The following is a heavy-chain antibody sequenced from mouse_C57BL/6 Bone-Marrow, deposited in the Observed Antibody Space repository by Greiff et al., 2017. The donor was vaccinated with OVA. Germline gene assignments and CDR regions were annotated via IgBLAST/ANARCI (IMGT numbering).Heavy chain of an antibody. Sequence: QVQLQQPGTELVKPGASVKLSCKASGYTFTSYWMHWVKQRPGQGLEWIGNINPSNGVTNYNEKFKSKATLTVDKSSSTAYMQLSSLTSEDSAVYYCERRDYYDSRTLFDFDVWGKGTTVTVSS. CDR2: INPSNGVT. D-gene: IGHD1-1*01. CDR3: ERRDYYDSRTLFDFDV. V-gene: IGHV1-53*01. CDR1: GYTFTSYW. J-gene: IGHJ1*03.